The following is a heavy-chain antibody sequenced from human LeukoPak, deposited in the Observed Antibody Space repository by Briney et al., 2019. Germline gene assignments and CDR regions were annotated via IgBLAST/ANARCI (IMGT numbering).Heavy chain of an antibody. V-gene: IGHV3-48*04. D-gene: IGHD2-2*01. Sequence: GGSLRLSCVASGFTFSSYSMNWVRQAPGKGLEWVSYISTSNSTIYYADSVKGRFTISRDNAKNSLYLQMNSLRAEDTAVYYCARGDCSSTGCYRGLDYWGQGTLVTVSS. J-gene: IGHJ4*02. CDR1: GFTFSSYS. CDR2: ISTSNSTI. CDR3: ARGDCSSTGCYRGLDY.